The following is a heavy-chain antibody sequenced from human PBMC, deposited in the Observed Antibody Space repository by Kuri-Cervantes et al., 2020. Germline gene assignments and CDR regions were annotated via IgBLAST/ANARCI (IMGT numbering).Heavy chain of an antibody. J-gene: IGHJ6*02. D-gene: IGHD3-10*01. CDR1: AFTFSSYG. CDR2: ISYDGSNK. Sequence: GESLKISCAASAFTFSSYGMHWVRQAPGKGLEWVAVISYDGSNKYYADSVKGRFTISRDNSKNTLYLQMNSLRAEDTAVYYCAKDLITMVRGALYGMDVWGQGTTVTVSS. CDR3: AKDLITMVRGALYGMDV. V-gene: IGHV3-30*18.